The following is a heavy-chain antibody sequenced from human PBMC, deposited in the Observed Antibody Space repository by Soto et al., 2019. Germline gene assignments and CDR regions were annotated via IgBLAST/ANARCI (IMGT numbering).Heavy chain of an antibody. Sequence: GGSLRLSCAASGFTFSSYWMHWVRQAPGKGLVWVSRINSDGSSTSYADSVKGRFTISRDNAKNTLYLQMNSLRAEDTAVYYCARLISGLGGTWYYRDVGGKGTTVTVPS. CDR2: INSDGSST. CDR1: GFTFSSYW. V-gene: IGHV3-74*01. J-gene: IGHJ6*03. D-gene: IGHD1-26*01. CDR3: ARLISGLGGTWYYRDV.